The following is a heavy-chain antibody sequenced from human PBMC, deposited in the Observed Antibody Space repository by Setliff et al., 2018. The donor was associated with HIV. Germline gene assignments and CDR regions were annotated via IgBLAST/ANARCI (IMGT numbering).Heavy chain of an antibody. CDR3: ARRGGGNYQPLYYFDY. V-gene: IGHV4-38-2*02. J-gene: IGHJ4*02. Sequence: PSETLSLTCTVSGYSIRGGFYWGWIRQPPGKGLEWIGSLSHYGSTYYKPSLKNRVLMSLDTSKNQFSLRLSSVTAADTAIYFCARRGGGNYQPLYYFDYWGQGRLVTVSS. CDR1: GYSIRGGFY. CDR2: LSHYGST. D-gene: IGHD3-10*01.